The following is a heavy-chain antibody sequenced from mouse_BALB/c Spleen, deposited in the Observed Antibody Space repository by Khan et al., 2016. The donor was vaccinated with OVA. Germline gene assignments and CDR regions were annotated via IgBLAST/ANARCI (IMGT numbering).Heavy chain of an antibody. CDR2: IWSDGST. J-gene: IGHJ4*01. D-gene: IGHD2-3*01. CDR3: ARWFDGYSSLYAMDY. CDR1: GFSLTSYG. V-gene: IGHV2-6*02. Sequence: QVRLQQSGPGLVAPSQSLSITCTVSGFSLTSYGVHWVRQPPGKGLEWLVAIWSDGSTNYNSVLKSRLSISKDNSKSQVFLKMNSLQTDDTAIYYCARWFDGYSSLYAMDYWGQGTSVTVSS.